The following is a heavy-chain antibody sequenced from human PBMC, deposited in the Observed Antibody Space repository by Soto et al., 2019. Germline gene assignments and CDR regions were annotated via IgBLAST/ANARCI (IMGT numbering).Heavy chain of an antibody. Sequence: SETLSLTCTVSGGSISSSSYYWGWIRQPPGKGLEWIGSIYYSGSTYYNPSLKSRVTISVDTSKNQFSLKLSSVTAADTAVYYCARDACSGGGCYGYFQHWGQGTLVTVSS. V-gene: IGHV4-39*02. CDR2: IYYSGST. CDR1: GGSISSSSYY. D-gene: IGHD2-15*01. J-gene: IGHJ1*01. CDR3: ARDACSGGGCYGYFQH.